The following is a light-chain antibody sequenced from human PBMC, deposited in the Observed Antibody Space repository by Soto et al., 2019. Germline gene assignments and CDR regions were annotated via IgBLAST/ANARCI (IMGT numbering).Light chain of an antibody. CDR3: QQYNSWPLT. CDR2: DIF. CDR1: QRVGTD. J-gene: IGKJ4*01. Sequence: EIVLTKSPAPLSCSPGEEAPSSCRASQRVGTDLAWYQQKPGQAPRLVIYDIFTRATGVPTRISGSGSGTEFTLTISSLQSEDFAVYYCQQYNSWPLTFGGGTKVEIK. V-gene: IGKV3D-15*01.